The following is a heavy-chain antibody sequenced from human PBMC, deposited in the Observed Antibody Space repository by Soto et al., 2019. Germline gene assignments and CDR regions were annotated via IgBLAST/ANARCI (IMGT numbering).Heavy chain of an antibody. J-gene: IGHJ4*02. CDR3: ARGITMIAPDKYYLDS. Sequence: SETLSLTCAVYGGSFSGYYWSWVRQPPGKGLEWIGEINHSGSTNYNPSLKSRVTISVDTSKNQFSLNLRSVTAADTAVYYCARGITMIAPDKYYLDSWGQGNLVTVSS. CDR2: INHSGST. CDR1: GGSFSGYY. D-gene: IGHD3-22*01. V-gene: IGHV4-34*01.